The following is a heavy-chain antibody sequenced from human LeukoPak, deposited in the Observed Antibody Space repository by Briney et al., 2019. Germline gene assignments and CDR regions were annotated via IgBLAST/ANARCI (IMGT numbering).Heavy chain of an antibody. CDR2: ISTNSGST. V-gene: IGHV3-23*01. CDR1: GFTFRTYE. D-gene: IGHD1-26*01. Sequence: SGGSLRLSCVVSGFTFRTYEMHWVRQAPGKGLEWVSSISTNSGSTNYADSVKGRFTISRDNSKNMVYLQMNSLRAEDTAVYYCAKNTSGTYLDYWGQGILVTVSS. J-gene: IGHJ4*02. CDR3: AKNTSGTYLDY.